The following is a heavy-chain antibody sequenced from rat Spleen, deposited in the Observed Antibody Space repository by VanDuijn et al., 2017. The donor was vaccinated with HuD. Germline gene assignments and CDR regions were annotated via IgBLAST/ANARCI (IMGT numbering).Heavy chain of an antibody. V-gene: IGHV5-31*01. CDR1: GFTFNNYW. CDR2: ITNTGGGT. CDR3: ATPEDSGGYGGVMDA. J-gene: IGHJ2*01. Sequence: EVQLVESGGGLVQPGRSLKLSCVASGFTFNNYWMTWIRQAPGKGLEWVASITNTGGGTHYPDSVKGRFTISRDIAKRTLYLQMDSLRSEDTATYYWATPEDSGGYGGVMDAWGQGVMVTVSS. D-gene: IGHD1-11*01.